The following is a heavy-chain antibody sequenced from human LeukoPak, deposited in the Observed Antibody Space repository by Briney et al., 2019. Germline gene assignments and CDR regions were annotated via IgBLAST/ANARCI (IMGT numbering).Heavy chain of an antibody. J-gene: IGHJ4*02. CDR3: ARVERVVNSFDH. Sequence: GGSLRLSCAASGFTFSSYSMNWVRQAPGKGLEWVSSISSSSSYIYYADSVKGRFTISRDNAKSSLYLQMNSLRAEDTAVYYCARVERVVNSFDHWGQGTLVTVSS. CDR2: ISSSSSYI. CDR1: GFTFSSYS. D-gene: IGHD3-3*01. V-gene: IGHV3-21*01.